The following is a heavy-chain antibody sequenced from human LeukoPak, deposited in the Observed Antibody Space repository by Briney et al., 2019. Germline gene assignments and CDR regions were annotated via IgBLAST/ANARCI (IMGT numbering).Heavy chain of an antibody. CDR2: VSGSDGSS. Sequence: SGGSLRLSCATSGFTFVGNAMGWVRQAPGKGLEWVSGVSGSDGSSHYADSVKGRFTISVDNSKNTLHLQMNSLRAEDTAVYYCAKGGLGGYNAVFDHWGQGTLVTVSS. CDR3: AKGGLGGYNAVFDH. CDR1: GFTFVGNA. V-gene: IGHV3-23*01. J-gene: IGHJ4*02. D-gene: IGHD5-24*01.